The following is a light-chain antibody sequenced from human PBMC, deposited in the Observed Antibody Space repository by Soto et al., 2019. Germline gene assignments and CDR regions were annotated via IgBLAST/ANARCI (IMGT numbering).Light chain of an antibody. Sequence: DIQVTQSPSTLSASVGDRVTITCRASQSISTWLAWYQQKPGRAPKPLVYKASSLESGVPSRFSGSGSGTEFTLTISSLQPDDFATYYCQQYNSYPHTFGQGTKVEIK. J-gene: IGKJ2*01. V-gene: IGKV1-5*03. CDR2: KAS. CDR3: QQYNSYPHT. CDR1: QSISTW.